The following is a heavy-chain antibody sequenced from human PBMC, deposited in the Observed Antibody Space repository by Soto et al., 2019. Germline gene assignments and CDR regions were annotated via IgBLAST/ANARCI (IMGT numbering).Heavy chain of an antibody. J-gene: IGHJ6*03. CDR2: INHSGST. CDR3: ARGPYYYYMDV. CDR1: GGSFSGYY. Sequence: SETLSLTCAVYGGSFSGYYWSWIRQPPGKGLEWIGEINHSGSTNYNPSLKSRVTISVDTSKNQFSLKLSSVTAADTAVYYCARGPYYYYMDVWGKGTTVTVSS. V-gene: IGHV4-34*01.